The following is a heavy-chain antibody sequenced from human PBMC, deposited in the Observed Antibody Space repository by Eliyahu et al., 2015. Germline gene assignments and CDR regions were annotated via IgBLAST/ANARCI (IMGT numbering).Heavy chain of an antibody. V-gene: IGHV4-38-2*01. CDR3: ARVIPVDYGDYWFDP. J-gene: IGHJ5*02. Sequence: QVQLQESGPGLVKXSETLSLTCAVSGYSISXGYYWGWIRQPPGKGLEWIGSIYHSGSTYYNPSLKSRVTISVDTSKNQFSLKLSXVTAADTAVYYCARVIPVDYGDYWFDPWGQGTLVTVSS. CDR1: GYSISXGYY. D-gene: IGHD4-17*01. CDR2: IYHSGST.